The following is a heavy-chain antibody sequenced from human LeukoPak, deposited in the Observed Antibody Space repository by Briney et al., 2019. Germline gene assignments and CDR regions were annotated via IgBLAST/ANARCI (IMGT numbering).Heavy chain of an antibody. CDR3: AKEEGNWFDY. D-gene: IGHD1-1*01. CDR1: GFTFSSYW. CDR2: IHYDGSNK. Sequence: GGSLRLSCAASGFTFSSYWMHWVRQAPGKGLEWVAFIHYDGSNKYYADSVKGRITISRDKYTVYLEMNSLRAEDTAVYYCAKEEGNWFDYWGQGTLVTVSS. V-gene: IGHV3-30*02. J-gene: IGHJ4*02.